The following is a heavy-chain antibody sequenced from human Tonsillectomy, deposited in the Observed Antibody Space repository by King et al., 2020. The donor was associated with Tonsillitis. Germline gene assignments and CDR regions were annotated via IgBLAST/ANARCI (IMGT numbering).Heavy chain of an antibody. CDR2: ISSSRNYI. Sequence: QLVQSGGGLVKPGGSLRLSCAASGFTFSSYSMNWVRQAPGKGLEWVSSISSSRNYIYYADSVKGRFTISRDNAKNSLYLQMNSLRAEDTAVYYCARDGAIAVASTYYGMDVWGQGTTVTVSS. CDR1: GFTFSSYS. V-gene: IGHV3-21*01. CDR3: ARDGAIAVASTYYGMDV. J-gene: IGHJ6*02. D-gene: IGHD6-19*01.